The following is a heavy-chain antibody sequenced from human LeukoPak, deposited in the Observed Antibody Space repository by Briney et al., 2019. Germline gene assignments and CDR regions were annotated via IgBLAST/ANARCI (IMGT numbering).Heavy chain of an antibody. D-gene: IGHD6-19*01. V-gene: IGHV1-2*02. CDR3: ARVGEQWLVRRDFQH. J-gene: IGHJ1*01. Sequence: GASVKVSCKASGYTFTGYYMHWVRQAPGQGLEWMGWINLNSGGTNYAQKFQGRVTMTRDTSISTAYMELSRLRSDDAAVYYCARVGEQWLVRRDFQHWGQGTLVTVSS. CDR2: INLNSGGT. CDR1: GYTFTGYY.